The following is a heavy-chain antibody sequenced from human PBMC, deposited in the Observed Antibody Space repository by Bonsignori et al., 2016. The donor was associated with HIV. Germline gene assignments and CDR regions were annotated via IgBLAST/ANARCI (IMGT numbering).Heavy chain of an antibody. V-gene: IGHV3-15*01. Sequence: GESLKISCAASGFTFSNAFMNWVRQAPGKGLEWVGRIISKTDGGTTGYAAPVKGRFTISRDDSKDTLYLQMNSLKTEDTAVYYCTTGLKTGDSEAFDIWGQGTMVTVSS. CDR2: IISKTDGGTT. J-gene: IGHJ3*02. CDR3: TTGLKTGDSEAFDI. CDR1: GFTFSNAF. D-gene: IGHD7-27*01.